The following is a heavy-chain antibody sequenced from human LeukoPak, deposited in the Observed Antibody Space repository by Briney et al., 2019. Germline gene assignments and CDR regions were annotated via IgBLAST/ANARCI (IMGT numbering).Heavy chain of an antibody. CDR2: ISLSGGST. CDR3: ARDPSGTRYYFDY. V-gene: IGHV3-23*01. CDR1: GFTFNNCA. Sequence: GGSLRLSCAASGFTFNNCAMSWVRQAPGKGLEWVSSISLSGGSTSYADSVKGHFTISRDNFKNTLYLQMHSLRPDDTAVYYCARDPSGTRYYFDYWGQGTLVTVSS. D-gene: IGHD6-19*01. J-gene: IGHJ4*02.